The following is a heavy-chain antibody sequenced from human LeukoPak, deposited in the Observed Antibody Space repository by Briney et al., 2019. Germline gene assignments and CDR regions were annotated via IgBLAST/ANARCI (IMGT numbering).Heavy chain of an antibody. D-gene: IGHD3-10*01. CDR3: ARGIWFGELFGL. Sequence: SETLSLTCTVSGGSISSYYWSWIRQPPGKGLEWIGYIYYSGSTNYNPSLKSRVTISVDTSKNQSSLKLSSVTAADTAVYYCARGIWFGELFGLWGQGTLVTVSS. CDR2: IYYSGST. V-gene: IGHV4-59*01. CDR1: GGSISSYY. J-gene: IGHJ5*02.